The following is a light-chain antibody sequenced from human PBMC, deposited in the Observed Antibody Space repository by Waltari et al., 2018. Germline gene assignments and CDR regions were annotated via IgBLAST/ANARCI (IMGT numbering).Light chain of an antibody. CDR3: NSRDSSGNHII. CDR1: SLRNYY. CDR2: GKN. Sequence: SSELTQDPAVSVALGQTVRITCQGDSLRNYYATWYQQKPGQAPVLFIYGKNNRPSGIPDRFSGSSSGNTASLTITGAQAEDEADYYCNSRDSSGNHIIFGGGTKLTVL. V-gene: IGLV3-19*01. J-gene: IGLJ2*01.